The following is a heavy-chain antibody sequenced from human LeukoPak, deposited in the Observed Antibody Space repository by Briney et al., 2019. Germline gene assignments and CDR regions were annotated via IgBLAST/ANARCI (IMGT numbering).Heavy chain of an antibody. V-gene: IGHV4-59*01. Sequence: PSETLSLTCTVSGGSISSYYWSWIRQPPGKGLEWIGYIYYSGSTNCNPSLKSRVTISVDTSKNQFSLKLSSVTAADTAVYYCASSGTMVRGVIISWGQGTLVTVSS. CDR2: IYYSGST. CDR1: GGSISSYY. J-gene: IGHJ5*01. CDR3: ASSGTMVRGVIIS. D-gene: IGHD3-10*01.